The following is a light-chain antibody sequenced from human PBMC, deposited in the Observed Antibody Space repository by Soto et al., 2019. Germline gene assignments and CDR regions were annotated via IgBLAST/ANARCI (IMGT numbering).Light chain of an antibody. CDR2: DAS. V-gene: IGKV3-15*01. J-gene: IGKJ2*01. CDR1: QSLSSH. Sequence: EIVMTQSPATLSVSPGERATLSCRASQSLSSHLAWYQQKPGQAPRLLIYDASTRATGIPARFSGSGSGTEFTLTISSLQSEDFAVYHCQQYHNWYTFGQGTKVDIK. CDR3: QQYHNWYT.